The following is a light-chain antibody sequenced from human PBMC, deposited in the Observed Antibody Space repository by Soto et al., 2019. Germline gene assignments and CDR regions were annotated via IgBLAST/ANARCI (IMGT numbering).Light chain of an antibody. V-gene: IGKV2-24*01. CDR3: QQYYDWPIT. CDR2: SAS. J-gene: IGKJ5*01. Sequence: DIVMTQTPLSSPVTLGQPASISCRSSQSLVHSDGNTYWFQQKPGQAPRLLIYSASTRASGIPARFSGSGSGADFTLTISSLQSEDFAVYYCQQYYDWPITFGQGTRLEIK. CDR1: QSLVHSDGNTY.